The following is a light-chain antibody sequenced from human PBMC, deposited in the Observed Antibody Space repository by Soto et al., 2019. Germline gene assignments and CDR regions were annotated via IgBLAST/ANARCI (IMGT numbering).Light chain of an antibody. CDR1: QSINW. CDR3: QHFDTYSPMWT. V-gene: IGKV1-5*03. CDR2: EAS. J-gene: IGKJ1*01. Sequence: DILLAQSPSTLSASVGDRLVITCRATQSINWLAWYQQKPEKAPKLLIFEASRLESGVPSRLSGSGSGTEFTLIVSSLQHDDFGTYYCQHFDTYSPMWTFGQWTKVDVK.